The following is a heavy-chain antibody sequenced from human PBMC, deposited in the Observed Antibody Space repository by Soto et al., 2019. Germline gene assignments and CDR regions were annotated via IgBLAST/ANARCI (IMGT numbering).Heavy chain of an antibody. V-gene: IGHV4-39*01. Sequence: SETLSLTCTVSGGSISSSSYYWGWIRQPPGTGLEGFGSIYYSGSTYYNPSLKSRVTISVDTSKNQFSLTLSSVTAADTAVYYCARHYDFWSGWDAIYGMDVWGPGTTVTVSS. CDR3: ARHYDFWSGWDAIYGMDV. CDR2: IYYSGST. CDR1: GGSISSSSYY. D-gene: IGHD3-3*01. J-gene: IGHJ6*02.